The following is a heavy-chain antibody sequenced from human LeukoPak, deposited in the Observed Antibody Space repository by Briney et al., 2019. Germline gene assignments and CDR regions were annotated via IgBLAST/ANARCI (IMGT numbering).Heavy chain of an antibody. CDR2: INHSGST. Sequence: PSETLSLTCAVYGGSFSGYYWSWIRQPPGKGLEWIGEINHSGSTNYNPSLKSRVTISVDTSKNQFSLKLSSVTAADTAVYYCARDRVRQRGDYWGQGTLVTVSS. CDR3: ARDRVRQRGDY. V-gene: IGHV4-34*01. D-gene: IGHD6-25*01. J-gene: IGHJ4*02. CDR1: GGSFSGYY.